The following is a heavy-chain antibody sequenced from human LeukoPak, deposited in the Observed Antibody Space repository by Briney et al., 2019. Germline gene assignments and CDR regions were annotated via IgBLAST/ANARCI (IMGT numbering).Heavy chain of an antibody. D-gene: IGHD2-21*01. CDR3: ARGLAGRRHKDYAFDI. CDR1: GYTFTGYY. Sequence: ASVKVSCKASGYTFTGYYMHWVRQAPGQGLEWMGWINPNSGGTNYAQKFQGRVTMTRDTSISTAYMELSRLRSDETAVYYCARGLAGRRHKDYAFDIWGQGTMVTVSS. J-gene: IGHJ3*02. V-gene: IGHV1-2*02. CDR2: INPNSGGT.